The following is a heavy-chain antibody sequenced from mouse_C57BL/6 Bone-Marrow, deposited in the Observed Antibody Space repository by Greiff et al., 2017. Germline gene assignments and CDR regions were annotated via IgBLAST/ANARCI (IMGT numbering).Heavy chain of an antibody. Sequence: QVQLQQSGAELVRPGASVTLSCKASGYTFTDYEMHWVKQTPVHGLEWIGAIDPETGGTAYKQKFKGKAILTADKSSSTAYMELRSLTSEDSAVYYCTSDGYYFDYWGQGTTLTVSS. CDR1: GYTFTDYE. CDR2: IDPETGGT. CDR3: TSDGYYFDY. D-gene: IGHD2-3*01. V-gene: IGHV1-15*01. J-gene: IGHJ2*01.